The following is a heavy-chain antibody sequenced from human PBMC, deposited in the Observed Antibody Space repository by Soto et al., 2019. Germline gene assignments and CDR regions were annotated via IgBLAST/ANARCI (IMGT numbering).Heavy chain of an antibody. Sequence: GASVKVSCKASGYTFTGYYMHWVRQAPGQGLEWMGWINPNSGGTNYAQKFQGWVTMTRDTSISTAYMELSRLRSDDTAVYYCAGGGRYCSSTSCYLYYYGMDVWGQGTTVTVSS. CDR2: INPNSGGT. J-gene: IGHJ6*02. CDR1: GYTFTGYY. CDR3: AGGGRYCSSTSCYLYYYGMDV. V-gene: IGHV1-2*04. D-gene: IGHD2-2*01.